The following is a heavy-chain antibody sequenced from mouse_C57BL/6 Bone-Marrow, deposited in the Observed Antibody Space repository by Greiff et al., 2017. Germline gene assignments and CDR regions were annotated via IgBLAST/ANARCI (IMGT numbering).Heavy chain of an antibody. V-gene: IGHV4-1*01. J-gene: IGHJ2*01. CDR2: INPDSSTI. Sequence: AASGIDFSRYWMSWVRRAPGKGLEWIGEINPDSSTINYAPSLKDKFIISSDNAKNTLYLQMSKVRSEDTALYYCATGVYYFDDWGQGTTLTVSS. CDR3: ATGVYYFDD. CDR1: GIDFSRYW.